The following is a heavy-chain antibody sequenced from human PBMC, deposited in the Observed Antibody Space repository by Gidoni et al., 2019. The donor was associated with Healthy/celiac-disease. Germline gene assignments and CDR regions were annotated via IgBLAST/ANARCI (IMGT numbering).Heavy chain of an antibody. D-gene: IGHD2-8*02. J-gene: IGHJ5*02. Sequence: QLQLQESGPGLVKPSETLYLTCTVSGGSISSSSYYWGWIRPPPGKGLEWIGSIYYSGSTYYNPSLKSRVTISVDTSKNQFSLKLSSVTAADTAVYYCARLYCTGGVFHNWFDPWGQGTLVTVSS. CDR3: ARLYCTGGVFHNWFDP. CDR1: GGSISSSSYY. V-gene: IGHV4-39*01. CDR2: IYYSGST.